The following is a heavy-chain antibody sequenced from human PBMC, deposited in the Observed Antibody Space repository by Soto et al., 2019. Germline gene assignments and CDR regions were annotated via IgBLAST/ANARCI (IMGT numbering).Heavy chain of an antibody. CDR3: ARGTMVRGALKIN. CDR1: GFTFSDHY. J-gene: IGHJ4*02. Sequence: PGGAMRLSCAASGFTFSDHYMDWVRQAPGKGLEWVGRTRNKANSYTTEYAASVKGRFTISRDDSKNSLYLQMNSLKTEDTAVYYCARGTMVRGALKINCGQGTLVPVSP. D-gene: IGHD3-10*01. CDR2: TRNKANSYTT. V-gene: IGHV3-72*01.